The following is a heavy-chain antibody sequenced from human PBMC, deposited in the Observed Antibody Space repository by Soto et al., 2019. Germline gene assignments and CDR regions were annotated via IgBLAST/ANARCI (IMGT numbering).Heavy chain of an antibody. V-gene: IGHV1-8*01. J-gene: IGHJ6*02. CDR2: MNTNSDDT. D-gene: IGHD6-13*01. Sequence: ASVKISCKTSGYTFTSYDINWVRQAPGQGLEWVGWMNTNSDDTRSAQKFRGRLTLTRDKSMRAVYMKLSNLRPDDSAVYYCAREWSAAGHFYGMDVWGQGTTVTVSS. CDR3: AREWSAAGHFYGMDV. CDR1: GYTFTSYD.